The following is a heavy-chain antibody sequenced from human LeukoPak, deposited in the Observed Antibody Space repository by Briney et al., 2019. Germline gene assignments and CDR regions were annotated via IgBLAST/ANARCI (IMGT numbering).Heavy chain of an antibody. V-gene: IGHV3-21*01. Sequence: PGGSLRLSCAASGFTFSSYSMNWVRQAPGKGLEWVSSISSSSSYIYYADSVKGRFTISRDNAKNSLYLQMNSLRAEDTAVYYCIAVAGQGTWLDPWGQGTLVTVSS. CDR3: IAVAGQGTWLDP. CDR2: ISSSSSYI. D-gene: IGHD6-19*01. J-gene: IGHJ5*02. CDR1: GFTFSSYS.